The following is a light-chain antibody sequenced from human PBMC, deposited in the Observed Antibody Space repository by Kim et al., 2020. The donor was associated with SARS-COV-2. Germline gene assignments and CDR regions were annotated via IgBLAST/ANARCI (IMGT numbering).Light chain of an antibody. V-gene: IGLV1-40*01. Sequence: DVHWYRQRPGTVPKLLIYVNSYRPSGVPDRFSGSKSGTSASLAISGLQADDEATYYCQSYDSNLSGSVFGGGTKLTVL. CDR2: VNS. J-gene: IGLJ3*02. CDR1: D. CDR3: QSYDSNLSGSV.